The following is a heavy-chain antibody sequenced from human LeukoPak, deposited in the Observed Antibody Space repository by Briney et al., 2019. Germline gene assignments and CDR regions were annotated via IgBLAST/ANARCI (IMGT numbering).Heavy chain of an antibody. CDR1: GGSISSSSYY. CDR2: ISDSGNI. D-gene: IGHD4-23*01. V-gene: IGHV4-39*01. Sequence: PSETLSLTCTVSGGSISSSSYYWRWIRQAPGKGLEWIGTISDSGNIYYNPSLRSRVTISEDTSRNQFSLKLTSVTAADTAVYYCARQGDGGRAYDHWGQGTLVTVSS. J-gene: IGHJ4*02. CDR3: ARQGDGGRAYDH.